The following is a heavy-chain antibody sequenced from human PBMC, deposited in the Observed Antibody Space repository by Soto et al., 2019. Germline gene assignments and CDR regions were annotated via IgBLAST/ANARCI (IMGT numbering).Heavy chain of an antibody. CDR3: ARVGTTGFGNWFDP. J-gene: IGHJ5*02. CDR2: IYYSGST. Sequence: PSETLSLTCTVSGGSISSSSYYWGWIRQPPGKGLEWIGSIYYSGSTYYNPSLKSRVTISVDTSKNQFSLKLSSVTAADTAVYYCARVGTTGFGNWFDPWGQGTLVTVSS. V-gene: IGHV4-39*01. CDR1: GGSISSSSYY. D-gene: IGHD4-17*01.